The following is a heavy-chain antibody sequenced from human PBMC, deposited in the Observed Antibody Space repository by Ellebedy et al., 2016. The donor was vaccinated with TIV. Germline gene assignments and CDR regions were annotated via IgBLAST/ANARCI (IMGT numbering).Heavy chain of an antibody. Sequence: KVSCXASGYQFANYWLGWVRQMPGKGLEWMGVIYPADSDVTYSPSFEGHVTISVDKSTSTAYLQWSSLKAADSAMYYCARLFDDGDSSDPHGMDVWGQGTTVTVSA. CDR3: ARLFDDGDSSDPHGMDV. D-gene: IGHD3-22*01. J-gene: IGHJ6*01. V-gene: IGHV5-51*01. CDR1: GYQFANYW. CDR2: IYPADSDV.